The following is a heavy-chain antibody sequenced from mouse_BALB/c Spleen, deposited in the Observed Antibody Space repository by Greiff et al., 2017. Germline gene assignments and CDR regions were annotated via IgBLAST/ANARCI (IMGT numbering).Heavy chain of an antibody. CDR1: GFTFSDYY. CDR2: ISDGGSYT. CDR3: ARGLLLRLYYAMDY. D-gene: IGHD1-1*01. Sequence: VQLQESGGGLVKPGGSLKLSCAASGFTFSDYYMYWVRQTPEKRLEWVATISDGGSYTYYPDSVKGRFTISRDNAKNNLYLQMSSLKSEDTAMYYCARGLLLRLYYAMDYWGQGTSVTVSS. J-gene: IGHJ4*01. V-gene: IGHV5-4*02.